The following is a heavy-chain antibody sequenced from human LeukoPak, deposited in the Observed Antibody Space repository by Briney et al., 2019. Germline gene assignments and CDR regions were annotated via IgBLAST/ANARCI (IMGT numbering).Heavy chain of an antibody. J-gene: IGHJ4*02. CDR1: GYTFTSYY. D-gene: IGHD5-18*01. CDR2: INPSGGST. V-gene: IGHV1-46*03. CDR3: ATAMVTYYFDY. Sequence: ASVKVSRKASGYTFTSYYMHWVRQAPGQGLEWMGIINPSGGSTSYAQKFQGRVTMTRDMSTSTVYMELSSLRSEDTAVYYCATAMVTYYFDYWGQGTLVTVSA.